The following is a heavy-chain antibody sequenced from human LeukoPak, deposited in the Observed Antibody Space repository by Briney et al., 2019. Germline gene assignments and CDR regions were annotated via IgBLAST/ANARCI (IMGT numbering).Heavy chain of an antibody. Sequence: GASVKVSCKASGYTFTSYYMHWVRQAPGQGLEWMGIINPSGGNTNYAQKFQGRVTMTRDMSTSTVYMELSSLRSEDTAVYYCARYYYDSSGYYWVDYWGQGTLVTVSS. CDR1: GYTFTSYY. V-gene: IGHV1-46*01. J-gene: IGHJ4*02. CDR3: ARYYYDSSGYYWVDY. CDR2: INPSGGNT. D-gene: IGHD3-22*01.